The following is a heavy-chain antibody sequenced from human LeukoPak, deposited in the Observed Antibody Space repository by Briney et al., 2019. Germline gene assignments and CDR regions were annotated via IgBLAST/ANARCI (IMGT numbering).Heavy chain of an antibody. CDR1: GYTFTDHY. Sequence: GASVKVSCKALGYTFTDHYFHWMRQAPGQGLEWVGWIKPSTGGTNYAQKFQGRVSMTSDTSNSTSYMEVSRLITDDTAVYYCAREFRTPTWSYDAFDLWGQGTMVTVSS. V-gene: IGHV1-2*02. D-gene: IGHD4-23*01. J-gene: IGHJ3*01. CDR2: IKPSTGGT. CDR3: AREFRTPTWSYDAFDL.